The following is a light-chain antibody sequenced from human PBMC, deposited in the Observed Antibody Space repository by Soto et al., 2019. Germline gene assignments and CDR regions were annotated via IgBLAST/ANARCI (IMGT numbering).Light chain of an antibody. V-gene: IGKV1-5*01. CDR1: QSISRW. CDR2: DAS. Sequence: DIQMTQSPSTLSASVGDRVTISCRASQSISRWLAWYQQKPGKAPNLLIYDASSLQSGVPSRFSGIGSGTEFPLTISSLKPDDFATYYCQQYNSHWTFGQGTKVDIK. CDR3: QQYNSHWT. J-gene: IGKJ1*01.